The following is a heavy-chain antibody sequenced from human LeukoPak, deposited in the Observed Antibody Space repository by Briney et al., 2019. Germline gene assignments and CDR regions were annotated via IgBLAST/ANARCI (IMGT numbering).Heavy chain of an antibody. CDR1: GGSFSGYY. D-gene: IGHD2-15*01. J-gene: IGHJ4*02. CDR3: AKDPVVAATLGIDY. CDR2: INHSGST. V-gene: IGHV4-34*01. Sequence: SETLSLTCAVYGGSFSGYYWSWIRQPPGKGLEWIGEINHSGSTNYSPSLKSRVTISVDTSKNQFSLKLSSVTAADTAVYYCAKDPVVAATLGIDYWGQGTLVTVSS.